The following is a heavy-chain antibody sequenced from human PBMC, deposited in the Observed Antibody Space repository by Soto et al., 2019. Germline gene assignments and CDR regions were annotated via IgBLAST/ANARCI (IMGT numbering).Heavy chain of an antibody. Sequence: PSETLSLTCTVSGGSISSGGYYWSWIRQHPGKGLEWIGYIYYSGSTYYNPSLKSRVTISVDTSKNQFSLKRSSVTAADTAVYYCARTVGYCSGGSCYNFDYWGQGTLVTVSS. J-gene: IGHJ4*02. CDR3: ARTVGYCSGGSCYNFDY. CDR2: IYYSGST. D-gene: IGHD2-15*01. CDR1: GGSISSGGYY. V-gene: IGHV4-31*03.